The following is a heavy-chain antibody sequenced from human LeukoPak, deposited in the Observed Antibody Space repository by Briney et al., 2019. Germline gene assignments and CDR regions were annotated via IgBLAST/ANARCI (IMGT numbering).Heavy chain of an antibody. CDR3: INTPVDCSGGSCSGGY. CDR2: ISSSSSYI. Sequence: GGSLRLSCAASGFTFSSYSMNWVRQAPGKGLEWVSSISSSSSYIYYADSVKGRFTISRDNAKNSLYLQMNSLRAEDTAVYYCINTPVDCSGGSCSGGYWGQGTLVSVSS. V-gene: IGHV3-21*04. CDR1: GFTFSSYS. J-gene: IGHJ4*02. D-gene: IGHD2-15*01.